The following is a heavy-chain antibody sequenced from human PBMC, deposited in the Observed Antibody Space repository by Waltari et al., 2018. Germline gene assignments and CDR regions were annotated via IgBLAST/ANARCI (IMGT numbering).Heavy chain of an antibody. Sequence: QVQLQQWGAGLLKPSETLSLPCAVYGGSFSGYYWSWIRQPPGKGLEWIGEINHSGSTNYNPSRKSRVTISVDTSKNQFSLKLSSVTAADTAVYYCARVVGGRDYWGQGTLVTVSS. V-gene: IGHV4-34*01. CDR2: INHSGST. D-gene: IGHD3-10*01. CDR1: GGSFSGYY. J-gene: IGHJ4*02. CDR3: ARVVGGRDY.